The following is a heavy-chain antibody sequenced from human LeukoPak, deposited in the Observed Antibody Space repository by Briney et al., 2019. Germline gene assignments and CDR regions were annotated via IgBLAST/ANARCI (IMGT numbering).Heavy chain of an antibody. V-gene: IGHV4-30-2*01. CDR2: IYHSGST. D-gene: IGHD2-2*01. Sequence: SQTLSLTCTVSGGSISSGGYYWSWIRQPPGKGLEWIRYIYHSGSTYYNPSLKSRVTISVDRSKNQFSLKLSSVTAADTAVYYCARYCSSTSCFLDAFDIWGQGTMVTVSS. CDR1: GGSISSGGYY. CDR3: ARYCSSTSCFLDAFDI. J-gene: IGHJ3*02.